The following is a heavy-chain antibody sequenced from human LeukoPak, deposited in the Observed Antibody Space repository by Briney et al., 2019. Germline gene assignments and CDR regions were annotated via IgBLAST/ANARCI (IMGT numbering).Heavy chain of an antibody. D-gene: IGHD2-8*01. Sequence: PGGSLRLSCAASGFTFSSYAMSWVRQAPGKGLEWVSAISGSGGSTYYADSVKGRFTISRDNSKNTLYLQMNSLRAEDTAVYYCAKERRAVSHNQRYFDYWGQGTLVTVSS. CDR2: ISGSGGST. CDR1: GFTFSSYA. J-gene: IGHJ4*02. CDR3: AKERRAVSHNQRYFDY. V-gene: IGHV3-23*01.